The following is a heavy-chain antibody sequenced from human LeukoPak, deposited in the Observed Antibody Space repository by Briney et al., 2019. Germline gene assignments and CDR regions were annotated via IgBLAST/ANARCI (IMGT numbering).Heavy chain of an antibody. V-gene: IGHV4-61*08. J-gene: IGHJ4*02. CDR1: GGSISSGGYH. Sequence: PSETLSLTCTVSGGSISSGGYHWSWIRQPPGKGLEWIVYISYIGSTKKNPSLKSRVTISVDTSTNQFSLKLSSVTAADTAVYYCARDLGGYYFDYWGQGTLVTVSS. CDR3: ARDLGGYYFDY. CDR2: ISYIGST.